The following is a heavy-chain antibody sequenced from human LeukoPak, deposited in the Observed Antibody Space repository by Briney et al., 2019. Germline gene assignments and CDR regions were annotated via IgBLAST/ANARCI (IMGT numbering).Heavy chain of an antibody. J-gene: IGHJ6*02. CDR1: GFTFSSYA. D-gene: IGHD3-10*01. V-gene: IGHV3-23*01. CDR2: ISGSGGST. CDR3: AKPYRGFYYYYGMDV. Sequence: GRSLRLSCAASGFTFSSYAMSWVRQAPGKGLEWVSAISGSGGSTYYADSVKGRFTISRDNSKDTLYLQMNSLRAEDTAVYYCAKPYRGFYYYYGMDVWGQGTTVTVSS.